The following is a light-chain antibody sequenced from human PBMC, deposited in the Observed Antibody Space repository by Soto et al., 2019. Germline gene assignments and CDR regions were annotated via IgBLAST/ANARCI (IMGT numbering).Light chain of an antibody. Sequence: QSVLTQPPSVSGAPGQRVTISCTGNNSNIGAGYDVLWYQQLPGTAPRLLIYGNSNRASGVPDRFAGSKSGTSASVVITGLQADDEADYYCQSYDSGQSGHVLFGGGTKLTVL. CDR2: GNS. CDR1: NSNIGAGYD. CDR3: QSYDSGQSGHVL. J-gene: IGLJ3*02. V-gene: IGLV1-40*01.